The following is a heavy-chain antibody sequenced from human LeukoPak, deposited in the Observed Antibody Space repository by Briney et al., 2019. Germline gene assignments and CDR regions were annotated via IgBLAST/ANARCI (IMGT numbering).Heavy chain of an antibody. V-gene: IGHV4-59*01. CDR3: ARYVGVRDRHYLDV. CDR1: GDSLSSYY. CDR2: KQYGRDT. J-gene: IGHJ6*03. Sequence: SETLSLTCAVSGDSLSSYYWSWIRQTPGKRLECIVYKQYGRDTNYNPSLKSRVTISVDTSNSQFSLKLSFVSAVDTAVYYCARYVGVRDRHYLDVWGKGTTVTVSS. D-gene: IGHD3-10*01.